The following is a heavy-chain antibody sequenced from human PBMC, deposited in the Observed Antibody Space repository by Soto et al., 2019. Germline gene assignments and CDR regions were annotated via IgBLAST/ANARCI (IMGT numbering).Heavy chain of an antibody. CDR1: GFTFSSYA. J-gene: IGHJ6*02. Sequence: PGGSLRLSCAASGFTFSSYAMSWVRQAPGKGLEWVSAISGSGGSTYYADSVKGRFTISRDNSKNTLYLQMNSLRAEDTAVYYCAKDGEMVRGAIKPLRYYGMDVWGQGTTVTVSS. D-gene: IGHD3-10*01. CDR3: AKDGEMVRGAIKPLRYYGMDV. CDR2: ISGSGGST. V-gene: IGHV3-23*01.